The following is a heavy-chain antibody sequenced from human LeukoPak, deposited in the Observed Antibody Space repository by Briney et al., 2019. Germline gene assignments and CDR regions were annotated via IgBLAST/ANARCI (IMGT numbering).Heavy chain of an antibody. CDR1: GFTFSSYG. Sequence: GGSLRLSCAASGFTFSSYGMHWVRQAPGKGLVWVSRINSDGSSIRNADSVKGRLTISRDNAKNTLYLQMNSLRAEDTAVYYCVRGSSTSYYYYGMDVWGQGTTVTVSS. CDR3: VRGSSTSYYYYGMDV. V-gene: IGHV3-74*01. CDR2: INSDGSSI. D-gene: IGHD2-2*01. J-gene: IGHJ6*02.